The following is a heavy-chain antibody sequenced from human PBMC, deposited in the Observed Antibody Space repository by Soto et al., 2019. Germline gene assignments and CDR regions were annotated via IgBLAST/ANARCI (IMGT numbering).Heavy chain of an antibody. J-gene: IGHJ6*02. Sequence: ASVKVSCKASGGTFSSYAISWVRQAPGQGLEWMGGIIPIFGTANYAQKFQGRVTITADKSTSTAYMELSSLRSEDTAVYYCALYLYDILTGYYGPVSDVWGQGTTVTVSS. D-gene: IGHD3-9*01. CDR2: IIPIFGTA. CDR3: ALYLYDILTGYYGPVSDV. V-gene: IGHV1-69*06. CDR1: GGTFSSYA.